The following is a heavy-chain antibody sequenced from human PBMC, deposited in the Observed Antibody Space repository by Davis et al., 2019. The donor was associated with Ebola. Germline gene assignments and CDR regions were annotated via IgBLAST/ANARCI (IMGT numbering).Heavy chain of an antibody. Sequence: SVKVSCKASGGTFSSYAISWVRQAPGHGLEWMGRIIPILGVANYAQKFQGRVTITADKSTSTAYMELGSLRSEDTAIYYCASRLTTVTTVFDYWGQGTQVTVSS. CDR2: IIPILGVA. CDR3: ASRLTTVTTVFDY. D-gene: IGHD4-11*01. V-gene: IGHV1-69*04. CDR1: GGTFSSYA. J-gene: IGHJ4*02.